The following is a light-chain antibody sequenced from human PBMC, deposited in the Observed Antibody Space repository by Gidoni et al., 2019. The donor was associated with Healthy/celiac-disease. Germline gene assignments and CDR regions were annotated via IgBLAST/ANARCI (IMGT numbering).Light chain of an antibody. Sequence: SSELTQDPAVSVASGQTVRTTCQGDSLRSYYASWYQQKPGQAPVLVIYGKNNRPSGIPDRFSGSSSGNTASLTITGAQAEDEADYYCNSRDSSGNHYVFGTGTKVTVL. V-gene: IGLV3-19*01. J-gene: IGLJ1*01. CDR1: SLRSYY. CDR3: NSRDSSGNHYV. CDR2: GKN.